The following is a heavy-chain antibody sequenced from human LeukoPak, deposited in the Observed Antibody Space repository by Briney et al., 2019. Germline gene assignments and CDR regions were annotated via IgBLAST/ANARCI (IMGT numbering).Heavy chain of an antibody. CDR2: IYPGDSDT. D-gene: IGHD3-16*02. CDR1: GYGFTSYW. J-gene: IGHJ4*02. V-gene: IGHV5-51*01. Sequence: GESLQISCKGSGYGFTSYWIGWVRQMPGKGLEWMGIIYPGDSDTRYSPSFQGQVTISADKSISTAYLQWSSLKASDTAMYYCASPHMITFGGVIAPPEYWGQGTLVTVSS. CDR3: ASPHMITFGGVIAPPEY.